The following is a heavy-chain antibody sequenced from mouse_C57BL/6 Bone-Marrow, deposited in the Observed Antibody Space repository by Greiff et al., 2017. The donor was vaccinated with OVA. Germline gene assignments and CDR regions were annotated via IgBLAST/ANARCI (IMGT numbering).Heavy chain of an antibody. D-gene: IGHD2-14*01. J-gene: IGHJ2*01. V-gene: IGHV1-52*01. Sequence: QVQLQQPGAELVRPGSSVKLSCKASGYTFTSYWMHWVKQRPIQGLEWIGNIDPSDSETHYNQKFKDKATLTVDKSSSTAYMQLSSLTSEDSAVYYCARKGTLYYFDYWGQGTTRTVSS. CDR3: ARKGTLYYFDY. CDR1: GYTFTSYW. CDR2: IDPSDSET.